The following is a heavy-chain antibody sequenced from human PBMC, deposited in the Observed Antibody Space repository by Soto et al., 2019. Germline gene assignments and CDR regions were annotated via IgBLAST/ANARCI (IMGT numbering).Heavy chain of an antibody. Sequence: EVQLVESGGGLVKPGESLRLSCAASGFTFDYYWMHWVRQAPGKGLVWVSRVHSDGTTTTYADSVKGRFTISRDNARNTVSLQMSSLRAEDMAIYYCARGDRGGFDLWGHGTVVTVSS. CDR3: ARGDRGGFDL. J-gene: IGHJ3*01. CDR1: GFTFDYYW. V-gene: IGHV3-74*01. CDR2: VHSDGTTT. D-gene: IGHD3-10*01.